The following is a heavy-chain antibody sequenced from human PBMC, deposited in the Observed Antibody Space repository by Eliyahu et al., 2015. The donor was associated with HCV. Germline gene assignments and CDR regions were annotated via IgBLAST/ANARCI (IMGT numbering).Heavy chain of an antibody. CDR2: ISHTXST. J-gene: IGHJ4*02. CDR1: GGSISSHY. V-gene: IGHV4-59*11. Sequence: QVQLRESGPRLVKPSETLSLICTVSGGSISSHYWSWXRQSPGKGLEWIGYISHTXSTNYSPSLKSRVTISADTSKNQLSLRVRSVTAADTAVYYCAKDRGTAYDEGEFDSWGQGTLVTVSS. D-gene: IGHD2/OR15-2a*01. CDR3: AKDRGTAYDEGEFDS.